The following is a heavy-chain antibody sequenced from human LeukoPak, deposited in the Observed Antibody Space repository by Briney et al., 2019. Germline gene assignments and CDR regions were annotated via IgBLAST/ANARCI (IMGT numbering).Heavy chain of an antibody. CDR1: GFTFSSYA. CDR2: ISGSGGST. J-gene: IGHJ4*02. CDR3: ARDLPRVPFDS. Sequence: GGSLRLSCAASGFTFSSYAVSWVRQAPGKGLEWVSSISGSGGSTYSADSVKGRFTISRDNSKNTLYLQMNSLRADDSAVYYCARDLPRVPFDSWGQGTLVTVSS. D-gene: IGHD3-10*01. V-gene: IGHV3-23*01.